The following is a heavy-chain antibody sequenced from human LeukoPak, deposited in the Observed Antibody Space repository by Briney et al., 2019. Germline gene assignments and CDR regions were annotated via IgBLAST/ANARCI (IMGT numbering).Heavy chain of an antibody. CDR3: ARDKGRWLQLPFYYYGMDV. J-gene: IGHJ6*02. V-gene: IGHV3-21*01. CDR2: ISSSSSYI. Sequence: SGGSLRLSCAASGFTFSSYSMNWVRQAPGKGLEWVSSISSSSSYIYYADSVKGRFTISRDNAKNSLYLQMNSLRAEDTAVYYCARDKGRWLQLPFYYYGMDVWGQGTTVTVSS. CDR1: GFTFSSYS. D-gene: IGHD5-24*01.